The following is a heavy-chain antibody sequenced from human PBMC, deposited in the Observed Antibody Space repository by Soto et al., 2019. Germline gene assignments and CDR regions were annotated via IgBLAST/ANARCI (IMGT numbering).Heavy chain of an antibody. V-gene: IGHV4-30-4*01. CDR3: ARDGYYYDSSGYFI. J-gene: IGHJ4*02. CDR2: IYYSGST. CDR1: GGSISSGDYY. D-gene: IGHD3-22*01. Sequence: SETLSLTCTVSGGSISSGDYYWSWIRQPPGKGLEWIGYIYYSGSTYYNPSLKSRVTISVDTSKDQFSLKLSSVTAADTAVYYCARDGYYYDSSGYFIWGQGTLITVS.